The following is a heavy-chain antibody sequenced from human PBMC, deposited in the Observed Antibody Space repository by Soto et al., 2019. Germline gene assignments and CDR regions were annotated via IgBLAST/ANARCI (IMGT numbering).Heavy chain of an antibody. V-gene: IGHV3-30-3*01. CDR3: ASLQGETTVTPW. D-gene: IGHD4-17*01. CDR1: GFTFSSYA. Sequence: QVQLVESGGGVVQPGRSLRLSCAASGFTFSSYAMHWVRQAPGKGLEWVAVISYDGSNKYYADSVKVRFTISRDNSKNTLYLQMNSLRAEDTAVYYCASLQGETTVTPWWGQGTLGTVSS. CDR2: ISYDGSNK. J-gene: IGHJ4*02.